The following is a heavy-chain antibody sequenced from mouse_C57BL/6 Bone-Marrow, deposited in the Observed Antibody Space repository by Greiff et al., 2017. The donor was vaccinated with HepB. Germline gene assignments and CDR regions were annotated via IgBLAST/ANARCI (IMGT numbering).Heavy chain of an antibody. D-gene: IGHD1-1*01. Sequence: EVKLVESEGGLVQPGSSMKLSCTASGFTFSDYYMAWVRQVPEKGLEWVANINYDGSSTYYLDSLKSRFIISRDNAKNILYLQMSSLKSEDTATYYCARDIRSYWYFDVWGTGTTVTVSS. CDR3: ARDIRSYWYFDV. J-gene: IGHJ1*03. CDR1: GFTFSDYY. V-gene: IGHV5-16*01. CDR2: INYDGSST.